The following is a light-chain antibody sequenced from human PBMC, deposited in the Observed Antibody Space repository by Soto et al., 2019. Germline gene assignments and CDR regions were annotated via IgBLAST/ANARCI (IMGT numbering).Light chain of an antibody. CDR1: QSVSSY. Sequence: EIVLTQSPATLSLSPGERATLSCRASQSVSSYLAWYQQKPGQVPRLLIYGASNRATGIPARFSGSGSGTDFSLTISSLESEDFAVYYCQHRGKWPRTFGQGTKLELK. J-gene: IGKJ2*01. V-gene: IGKV3-11*01. CDR3: QHRGKWPRT. CDR2: GAS.